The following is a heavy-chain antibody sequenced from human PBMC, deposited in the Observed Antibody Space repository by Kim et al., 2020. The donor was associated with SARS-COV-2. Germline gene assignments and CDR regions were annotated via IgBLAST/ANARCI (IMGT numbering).Heavy chain of an antibody. CDR3: ARDGIAAAGTEY. D-gene: IGHD6-13*01. Sequence: NYAQKFQGRVTITADESTSTAYMELSSLRSEDTAVYYCARDGIAAAGTEYWGQGTLVTVSS. J-gene: IGHJ4*02. V-gene: IGHV1-69*01.